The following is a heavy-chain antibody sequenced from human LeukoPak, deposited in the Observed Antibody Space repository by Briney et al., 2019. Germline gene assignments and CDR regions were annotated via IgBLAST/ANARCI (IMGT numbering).Heavy chain of an antibody. D-gene: IGHD3-22*01. CDR2: INGGGGST. CDR3: AKDMGDSSGYYLGN. J-gene: IGHJ4*02. CDR1: GFTFADYA. Sequence: PGGSLRLSCAASGFTFADYAMNWVRQAPGKGLEWVSLINGGGGSTLYADCVKGRFTTSRYNSKHSLYLQMNSLRAEDTALYYCAKDMGDSSGYYLGNWGQGTLVTVSS. V-gene: IGHV3-43*02.